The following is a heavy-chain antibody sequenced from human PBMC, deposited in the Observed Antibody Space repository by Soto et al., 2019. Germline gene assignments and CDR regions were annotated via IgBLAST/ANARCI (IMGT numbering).Heavy chain of an antibody. CDR3: ARGKWFGEFILDY. D-gene: IGHD3-10*01. CDR2: IYHSGST. V-gene: IGHV4-59*01. J-gene: IGHJ4*02. CDR1: GGSINTDD. Sequence: SETLSLTCTVSGGSINTDDWSWIRHSPGKGLEWIGYIYHSGSTNYNPSLKSRVTMSVDNSKRHFSLKLSSVTAADTAVYYCARGKWFGEFILDYWGRGTLVTVSS.